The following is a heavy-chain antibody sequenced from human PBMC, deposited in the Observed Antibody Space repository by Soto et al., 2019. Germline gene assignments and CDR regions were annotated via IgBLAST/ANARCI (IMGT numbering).Heavy chain of an antibody. D-gene: IGHD5-18*01. V-gene: IGHV4-59*01. CDR2: VYYTGSTST. CDR3: AKYSRTAADGYRLDF. Sequence: SETLSLTCSVSGASINNYYWSWIRQPPGKGLEWIGYVYYTGSTSTKYNPSLPSRVAMSVDSSKNQYSLKLTSMTAADTAIYYYAKYSRTAADGYRLDFWGPGTLVTVSS. J-gene: IGHJ4*02. CDR1: GASINNYY.